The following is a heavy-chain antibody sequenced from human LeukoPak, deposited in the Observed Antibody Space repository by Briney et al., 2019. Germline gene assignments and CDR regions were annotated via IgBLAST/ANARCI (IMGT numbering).Heavy chain of an antibody. CDR1: GYTFTGYY. CDR2: INPNSGGT. V-gene: IGHV1-2*02. D-gene: IGHD5-12*01. Sequence: GASVKVSCKASGYTFTGYYMHWVRQAPGQGLEWMGWINPNSGGTNYAQKFQGRVTMTRDTSISTAYMELSRLRSDDTAVYYCARAVGYSGYDMTGPLRYWGQGTLVTVSS. CDR3: ARAVGYSGYDMTGPLRY. J-gene: IGHJ4*02.